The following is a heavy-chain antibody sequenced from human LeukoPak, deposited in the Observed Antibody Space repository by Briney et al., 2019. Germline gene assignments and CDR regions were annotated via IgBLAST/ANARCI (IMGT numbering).Heavy chain of an antibody. CDR1: GYTFTSYS. CDR2: MNPNSGNT. Sequence: GASVKVSCKASGYTFTSYSISWVRQATGQGLEWMGWMNPNSGNTGYAQKFQGRVTMTRNTSISTAYMELSSLRSEDTAVYYCARGVQSGYDPANPTKDFDYWGQGTLVTVSS. V-gene: IGHV1-8*02. D-gene: IGHD5-12*01. J-gene: IGHJ4*02. CDR3: ARGVQSGYDPANPTKDFDY.